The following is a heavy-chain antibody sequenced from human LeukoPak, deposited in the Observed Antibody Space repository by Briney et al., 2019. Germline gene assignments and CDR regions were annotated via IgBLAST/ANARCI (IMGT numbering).Heavy chain of an antibody. V-gene: IGHV1-2*02. D-gene: IGHD3-22*01. CDR1: GYXLTGYY. CDR2: INPNSGGT. J-gene: IGHJ3*01. CDR3: AREGSSGQLL. Sequence: ASVKVSCKASGYXLTGYYMHWVRQAPGQGLEWMGWINPNSGGTNYAQKFQGRVTMTRDTSISTAYMELTRLRSDDTAVYYCAREGSSGQLLWGQGSMVTVSS.